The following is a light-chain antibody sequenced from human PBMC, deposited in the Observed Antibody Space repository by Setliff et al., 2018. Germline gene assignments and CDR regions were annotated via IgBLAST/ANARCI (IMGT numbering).Light chain of an antibody. Sequence: QSVLTQPPSVFGAPGQTVSISCTVSSSNIGAGFGVHWYQQLPGTVPKLLISSNNNRPSGVSDRFSGSRSGTSASLVITGLHVEDEADYYCQSYAGGRGGYVFGGGTKVTVL. CDR3: QSYAGGRGGYV. V-gene: IGLV1-40*01. J-gene: IGLJ1*01. CDR2: SNN. CDR1: SSNIGAGFG.